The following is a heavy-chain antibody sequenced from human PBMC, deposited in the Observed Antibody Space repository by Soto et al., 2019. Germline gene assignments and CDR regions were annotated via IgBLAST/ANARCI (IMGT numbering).Heavy chain of an antibody. Sequence: QVQLVESGGGVVQPGRSLRLSCAASGFIFNGDGLHWVRQAPGKGLEWVAMISYDGSSKYYADSVKGRFTISRDNSKNTMYLQMNSLRPEDTAVYYCTREGNGYKYYFDYWGQGTLVTVSS. CDR2: ISYDGSSK. CDR3: TREGNGYKYYFDY. D-gene: IGHD5-12*01. J-gene: IGHJ4*02. CDR1: GFIFNGDG. V-gene: IGHV3-30-3*01.